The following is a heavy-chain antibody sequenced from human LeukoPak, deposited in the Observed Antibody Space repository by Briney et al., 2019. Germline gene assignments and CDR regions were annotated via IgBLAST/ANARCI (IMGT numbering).Heavy chain of an antibody. Sequence: SETLSLTCTVSGGSISSGGYYWSWIRQHPGKGLEWIGDIYYSGSTYYNPSLKSRVTISVDTSKNQFSLKLSSVTAADTAVYYCARATKATTHPLGYWGQGTLVTVSS. D-gene: IGHD1-14*01. CDR3: ARATKATTHPLGY. CDR1: GGSISSGGYY. CDR2: IYYSGST. J-gene: IGHJ4*02. V-gene: IGHV4-31*03.